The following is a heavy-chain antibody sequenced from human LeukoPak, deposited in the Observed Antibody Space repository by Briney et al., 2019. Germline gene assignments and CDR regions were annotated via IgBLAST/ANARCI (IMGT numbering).Heavy chain of an antibody. CDR3: ANDDSGSPDY. J-gene: IGHJ4*02. CDR1: GFTFSSYG. V-gene: IGHV3-30*02. D-gene: IGHD1-26*01. CDR2: IRYDGSNK. Sequence: GGSRRPSWPPSGFTFSSYGWGWVRQLQGRGREWVAFIRYDGSNKYYADSVKGRFTISRDNSKNTLYLQMNSLRAEDTAVYYCANDDSGSPDYWGQGTLVTVSS.